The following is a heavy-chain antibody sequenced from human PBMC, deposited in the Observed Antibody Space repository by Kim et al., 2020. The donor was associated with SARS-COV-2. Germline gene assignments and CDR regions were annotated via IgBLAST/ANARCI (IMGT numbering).Heavy chain of an antibody. Sequence: GGSLRLSCAASGFTFSSYAMHWVRQAPGKGLEWVAVISYDGSNKYYADSVKGRFTISRDNSKNTLYLQMNSLRAEDTAVYYCVGVGFADAFDIWGQGTMVTVSS. CDR2: ISYDGSNK. CDR1: GFTFSSYA. J-gene: IGHJ3*02. CDR3: VGVGFADAFDI. D-gene: IGHD3-10*01. V-gene: IGHV3-30-3*01.